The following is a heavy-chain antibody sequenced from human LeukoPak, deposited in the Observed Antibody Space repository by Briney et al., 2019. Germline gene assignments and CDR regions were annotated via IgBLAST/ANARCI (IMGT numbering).Heavy chain of an antibody. V-gene: IGHV6-1*01. D-gene: IGHD2-15*01. CDR1: GDSVSSNSAA. Sequence: SQTLSLTCAISGDSVSSNSAAWNWIRQSPSRGLEWLGRTYYRSKWYNDYAVSVKSRITINPDTSKNQFSLQLNSVTPEDTAVYYCARGIDCSGGSCYSVDWFDPWGQGTLVTVSS. CDR3: ARGIDCSGGSCYSVDWFDP. CDR2: TYYRSKWYN. J-gene: IGHJ5*02.